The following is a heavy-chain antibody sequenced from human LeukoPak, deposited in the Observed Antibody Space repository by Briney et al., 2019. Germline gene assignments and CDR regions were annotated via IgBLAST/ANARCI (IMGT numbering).Heavy chain of an antibody. D-gene: IGHD2-8*01. J-gene: IGHJ4*02. CDR1: GFTFSSYA. V-gene: IGHV3-23*01. CDR2: ISGSGGST. Sequence: GGSLRLSCAASGFTFSSYAMSWVRQAPGKGLEWVSAISGSGGSTYYADSVKGRFTISRDNSRNTLYLQMNSLRAEDTAVYYCAKTIVLMVYTNDYWGQGTLVTVSS. CDR3: AKTIVLMVYTNDY.